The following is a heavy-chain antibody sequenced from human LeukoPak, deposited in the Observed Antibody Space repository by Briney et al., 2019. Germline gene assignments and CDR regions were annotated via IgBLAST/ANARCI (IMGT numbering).Heavy chain of an antibody. CDR3: ARGTYYYDSSGSIDY. CDR2: MNPNSGNT. D-gene: IGHD3-22*01. Sequence: ASVKVSCKASGYTFTSYDINWARQATGQGLEWMGWMNPNSGNTGYAQKFQGRVTMTRNTSISTAYMELSSLRSEDTAVYYCARGTYYYDSSGSIDYWGQGTLVTVSS. V-gene: IGHV1-8*01. CDR1: GYTFTSYD. J-gene: IGHJ4*02.